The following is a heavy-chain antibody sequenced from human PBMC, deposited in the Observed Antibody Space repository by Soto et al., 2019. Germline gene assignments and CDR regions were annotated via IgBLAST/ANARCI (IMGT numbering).Heavy chain of an antibody. CDR3: AKDEGLLWSGELL. CDR2: IYDSGST. J-gene: IGHJ4*02. Sequence: SETLYLTCSVSGVSVTTGVGSYWRWIRQHPGKGLEWSGYIYDSGSTYYNPSLKIRVTISADPSTNQLSLKMTSVTVADTAVYYCAKDEGLLWSGELLWGQG. V-gene: IGHV4-31*03. CDR1: GVSVTTGVGSY. D-gene: IGHD3-10*01.